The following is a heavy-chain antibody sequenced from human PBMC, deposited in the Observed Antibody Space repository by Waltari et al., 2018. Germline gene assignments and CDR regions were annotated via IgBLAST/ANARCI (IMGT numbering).Heavy chain of an antibody. CDR1: GFTVSTNY. CDR3: ARDPSWIYPGDY. D-gene: IGHD2-2*03. CDR2: ILRVGST. J-gene: IGHJ4*01. V-gene: IGHV3-53*01. Sequence: EVQLVESGGGLIQPGGSLRLSCAASGFTVSTNYMTWVRQAPGKGLGWLFVILRVGSTFSSESVKGRFTFSRYYSKNSLYLQMNSLRAEYTAVYYCARDPSWIYPGDYLGHGTLVTVSS.